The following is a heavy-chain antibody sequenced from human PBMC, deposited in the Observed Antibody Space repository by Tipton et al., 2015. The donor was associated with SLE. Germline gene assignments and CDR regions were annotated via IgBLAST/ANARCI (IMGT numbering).Heavy chain of an antibody. CDR1: GGSINSYY. D-gene: IGHD1-26*01. CDR2: IYYGGSS. V-gene: IGHV4-59*01. Sequence: TLSLTCTVSGGSINSYYWSWIRQPPGRGLEWIGYIYYGGSSNYNPSLKSRVTISADTSKNQFSLKPNSVTAADTAVYYCARDPGGSYLDYWGQGTLVTVSS. CDR3: ARDPGGSYLDY. J-gene: IGHJ4*02.